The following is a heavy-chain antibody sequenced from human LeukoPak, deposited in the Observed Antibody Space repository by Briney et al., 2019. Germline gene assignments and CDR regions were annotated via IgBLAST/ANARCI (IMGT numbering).Heavy chain of an antibody. D-gene: IGHD6-6*01. CDR1: GGSFSGYY. CDR3: ARVVIIAARGPSFDY. CDR2: INHSGST. V-gene: IGHV4-34*01. Sequence: SETLSLTCAVYGGSFSGYYWSWIRQPPGKGLEWIGEINHSGSTNYNPSLKSRVTISVDTSKNQFSLKLSSVTAADTAVYYCARVVIIAARGPSFDYWGQGTLVTVSS. J-gene: IGHJ4*02.